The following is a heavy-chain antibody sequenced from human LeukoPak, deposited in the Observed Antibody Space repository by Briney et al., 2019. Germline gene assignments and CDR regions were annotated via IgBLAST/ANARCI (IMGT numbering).Heavy chain of an antibody. CDR1: GGSISSGGYY. CDR2: IYYSGST. D-gene: IGHD4-17*01. J-gene: IGHJ4*02. Sequence: SSETLSLTCTVSGGSISSGGYYWSWIRQHPGKGLEWIGYIYYSGSTYYNPSLKSRVTISVDTSKNQFSLKLSSVTAADTAVYYCARDHYGDHYYFDYWGQGTLVTVSS. CDR3: ARDHYGDHYYFDY. V-gene: IGHV4-31*03.